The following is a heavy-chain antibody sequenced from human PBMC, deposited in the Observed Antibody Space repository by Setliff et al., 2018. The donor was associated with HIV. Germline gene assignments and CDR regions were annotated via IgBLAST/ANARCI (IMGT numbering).Heavy chain of an antibody. CDR1: GYTFTGYD. Sequence: ASVKVSCKASGYTFTGYDMHWVRQAPGQGLEWMGWISAYNGNTNYAQKLQGRVTMTTDTSTSTASMELRSLRSDDTAVYYCAREDASGSARRFDPWGQGTLVTVS. V-gene: IGHV1-18*04. J-gene: IGHJ5*02. D-gene: IGHD3-10*01. CDR2: ISAYNGNT. CDR3: AREDASGSARRFDP.